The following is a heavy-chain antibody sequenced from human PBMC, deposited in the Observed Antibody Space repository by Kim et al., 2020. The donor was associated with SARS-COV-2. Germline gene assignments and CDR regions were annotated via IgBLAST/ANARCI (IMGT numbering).Heavy chain of an antibody. J-gene: IGHJ5*02. CDR1: GGSISRSSHY. D-gene: IGHD6-25*01. CDR2: IKYSGNT. V-gene: IGHV4-39*01. Sequence: SETLSLTCSVSGGSISRSSHYWGWIRQPPGKGLEWIGSIKYSGNTYYNPSLKSRVTISVDTSKNQFSLKVSSVTAADTAVYYCYYRAAGEGFDPWGQGTLVTVSS. CDR3: YYRAAGEGFDP.